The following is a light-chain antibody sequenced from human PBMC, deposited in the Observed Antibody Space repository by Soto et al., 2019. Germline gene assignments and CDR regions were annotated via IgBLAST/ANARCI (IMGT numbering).Light chain of an antibody. CDR1: QTVGSTY. J-gene: IGKJ1*01. V-gene: IGKV3D-20*01. CDR3: QHYGSSPWT. CDR2: DAS. Sequence: EIVLTQSPATLSLSPGERATLSCGASQTVGSTYLAWYQQKPGLAPRLLIYDASSRATGIPDRFSGSGSGTDFTLTISRLEPEDFAVYYCQHYGSSPWTCGQGTKVEIK.